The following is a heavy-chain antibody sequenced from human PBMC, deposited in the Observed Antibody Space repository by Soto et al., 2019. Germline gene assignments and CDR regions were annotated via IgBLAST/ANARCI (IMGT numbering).Heavy chain of an antibody. Sequence: QVQLQESGPGLVKPAETLSLTCTVSGDSVDTGSYYWNWVRQPPGKGLEWIGYIYYIGTTNYNPSLNSRVTMSVDTSKNQFSLKLTSVTAADTAVYYCAGGGLVNYALHVWGHGTTVAVSS. D-gene: IGHD2-8*02. CDR2: IYYIGTT. CDR1: GDSVDTGSYY. CDR3: AGGGLVNYALHV. V-gene: IGHV4-61*01. J-gene: IGHJ6*02.